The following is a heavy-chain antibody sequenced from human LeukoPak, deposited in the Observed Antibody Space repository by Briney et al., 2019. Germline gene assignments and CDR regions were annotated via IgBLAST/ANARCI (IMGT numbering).Heavy chain of an antibody. J-gene: IGHJ4*02. Sequence: SQTLSLTCTVSGGSITSGDYYWSWIRQPPGKGLEWIGYIYYSGSTYYNPSLKSRVTISVDTSKNQFSLKLSSVTAADTAVYYCARVAYCSSNSCLYYFDYWGQGTLLTVSS. D-gene: IGHD2-2*01. V-gene: IGHV4-30-4*01. CDR2: IYYSGST. CDR3: ARVAYCSSNSCLYYFDY. CDR1: GGSITSGDYY.